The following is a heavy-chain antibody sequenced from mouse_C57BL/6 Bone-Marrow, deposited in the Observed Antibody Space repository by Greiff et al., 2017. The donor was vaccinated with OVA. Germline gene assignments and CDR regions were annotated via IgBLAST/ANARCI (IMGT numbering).Heavy chain of an antibody. J-gene: IGHJ2*01. Sequence: QVQLQQPGAELVKPGASVKMSCKASGYTFTSYWITWVKQRPGQGLEWIGDIYPGSGSTNYNEKFKSKATLTVYTSSSTAYMQLSSLTSEDSAVYYCARALYSNYLDYWGQGTTLTVSS. D-gene: IGHD2-5*01. CDR2: IYPGSGST. V-gene: IGHV1-55*01. CDR1: GYTFTSYW. CDR3: ARALYSNYLDY.